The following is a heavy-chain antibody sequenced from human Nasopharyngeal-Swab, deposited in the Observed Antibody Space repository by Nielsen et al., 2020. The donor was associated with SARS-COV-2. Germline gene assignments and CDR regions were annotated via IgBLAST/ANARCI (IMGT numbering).Heavy chain of an antibody. CDR3: ARDIFGVVSYFDYGLDV. V-gene: IGHV4-34*01. Sequence: SETLSPTFDVNGGTFSGFFCSWVRLPPGMGLEWIGAVHHIVRADYNPSLKRRVTISVDTSKNQLSLKLTSVTAAETAVYYCARDIFGVVSYFDYGLDVWGQGTTVTVSS. CDR2: VHHIVRA. CDR1: GGTFSGFF. J-gene: IGHJ6*02. D-gene: IGHD3-3*01.